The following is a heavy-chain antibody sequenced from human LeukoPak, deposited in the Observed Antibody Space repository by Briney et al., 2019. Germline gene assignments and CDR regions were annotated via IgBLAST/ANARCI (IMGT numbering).Heavy chain of an antibody. V-gene: IGHV1-18*04. CDR2: ISAYSGST. CDR3: ARDKTASTSWPYYFDY. D-gene: IGHD6-13*01. J-gene: IGHJ4*02. Sequence: SVKVSCKASGYTFTSNGISWVRQAPGQGLEWMGWISAYSGSTKHAQKLQGRVTMTTDTSTSTAYMELRSLRSDDTAVYYCARDKTASTSWPYYFDYWGQGALVTVSS. CDR1: GYTFTSNG.